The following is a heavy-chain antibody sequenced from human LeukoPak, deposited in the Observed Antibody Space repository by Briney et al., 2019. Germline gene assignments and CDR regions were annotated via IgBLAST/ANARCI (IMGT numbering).Heavy chain of an antibody. CDR3: ARDRSSGWYGKYYFDY. D-gene: IGHD6-19*01. J-gene: IGHJ4*02. Sequence: KSSETLSLTCTVSGGSISSYYWSWIRQPPGKELEWIGYIYYSGSTNYNPSLKSRVTISVDTSKNQFSLKLSSVTAADTAVYYCARDRSSGWYGKYYFDYWGQGTLVTVSS. CDR2: IYYSGST. V-gene: IGHV4-59*01. CDR1: GGSISSYY.